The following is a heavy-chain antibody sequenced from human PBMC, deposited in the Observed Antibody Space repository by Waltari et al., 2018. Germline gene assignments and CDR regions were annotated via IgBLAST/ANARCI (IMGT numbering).Heavy chain of an antibody. CDR3: AKDLSITMIVVVIDGFDY. Sequence: EVQLLESGGGLVQPGGSLRLSCAASGFTFSSYAMSWVRQAPGKGLGWVSAISGSGGSTYYAGSVKGRFTISRDNSKNPLYLQMNSLRAEDTAVYYCAKDLSITMIVVVIDGFDYWGQGTLVTVSS. V-gene: IGHV3-23*01. CDR1: GFTFSSYA. J-gene: IGHJ4*02. CDR2: ISGSGGST. D-gene: IGHD3-22*01.